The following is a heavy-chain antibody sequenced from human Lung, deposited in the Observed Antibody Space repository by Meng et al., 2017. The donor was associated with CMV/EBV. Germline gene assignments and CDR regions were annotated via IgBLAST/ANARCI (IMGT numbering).Heavy chain of an antibody. CDR2: IYHSGST. D-gene: IGHD3-22*01. CDR1: ISSSNW. J-gene: IGHJ4*02. CDR3: ASEGEYYYDSSGYYGYFDY. Sequence: ISSSNWWSWVRQPPGKGLEWIGDIYHSGSTNYNPSLKSRVTISVDKSKNQFSLKLSSVTAADTAVYYCASEGEYYYDSSGYYGYFDYWGQGTLVTVSS. V-gene: IGHV4-4*02.